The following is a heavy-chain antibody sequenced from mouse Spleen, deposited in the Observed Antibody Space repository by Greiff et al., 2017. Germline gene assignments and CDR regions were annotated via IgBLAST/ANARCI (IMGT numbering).Heavy chain of an antibody. D-gene: IGHD2-1*01. CDR3: ARWGNLYYFDY. CDR2: IYPRSGNT. V-gene: IGHV1-81*01. CDR1: GYTFTSYG. J-gene: IGHJ2*01. Sequence: QVQLKQSGAELARPGASVKLSCKASGYTFTSYGISWVKQRTGQGLEWIGEIYPRSGNTYYNEKFKGKATLTADKSSSTAYMELRSLTSEDSAVYFCARWGNLYYFDYWGQGTTLTVSS.